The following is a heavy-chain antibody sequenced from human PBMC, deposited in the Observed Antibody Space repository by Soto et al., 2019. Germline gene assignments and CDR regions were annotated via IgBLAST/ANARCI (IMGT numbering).Heavy chain of an antibody. CDR3: ARGGYYYDSSGYYYDAFDI. CDR2: IYYSGST. CDR1: GGSISSGDCY. D-gene: IGHD3-22*01. J-gene: IGHJ3*02. Sequence: SETLSLTCTVSGGSISSGDCYWSWIRQPPGKGLEWIGYIYYSGSTYYNPSLKSRVTISVDTSKNQFSLKLSSVTAADTAVYYCARGGYYYDSSGYYYDAFDIWGQGTMVTVSS. V-gene: IGHV4-30-4*01.